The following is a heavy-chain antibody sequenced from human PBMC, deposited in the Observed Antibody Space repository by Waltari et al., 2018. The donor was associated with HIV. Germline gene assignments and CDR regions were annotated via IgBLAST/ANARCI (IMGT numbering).Heavy chain of an antibody. CDR2: ISGRGGST. J-gene: IGHJ3*02. CDR1: GFTFSSYA. V-gene: IGHV3-23*01. D-gene: IGHD2-2*01. CDR3: AKDEDIVVVPALDAFDI. Sequence: EVQLLESGGGLVQPGGSLRLSCAASGFTFSSYAMSWVRQAPGKGLEWVSAISGRGGSTYYADAVKGRFTISRDNSKNTLYLQMNSLRAEDTAVYYCAKDEDIVVVPALDAFDIWGQGTMVTVSS.